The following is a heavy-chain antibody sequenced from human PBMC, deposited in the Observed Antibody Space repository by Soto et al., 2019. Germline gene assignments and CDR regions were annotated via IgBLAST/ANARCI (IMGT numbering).Heavy chain of an antibody. CDR1: GFTFSSYS. Sequence: PGGSLRLSCAASGFTFSSYSMNWVRQAPGKGLEWVSSISSSSSYIYYADSVKGRFTISRDNAKNSLYLQMNSLRAEDTAVYYCARVLVGFWSGYFPDYYGMDVWGQGTTVTVSS. CDR2: ISSSSSYI. CDR3: ARVLVGFWSGYFPDYYGMDV. J-gene: IGHJ6*02. V-gene: IGHV3-21*01. D-gene: IGHD3-3*01.